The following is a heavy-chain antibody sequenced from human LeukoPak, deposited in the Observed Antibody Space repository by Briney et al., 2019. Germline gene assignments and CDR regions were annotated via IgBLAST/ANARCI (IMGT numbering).Heavy chain of an antibody. Sequence: GGSLRLSCAASGFTFSSYGMHWVRQAPGKGLEWVAFIRYDGSNKYYADSVKGRFTISRDNSKNTLYLQMNSLRAEDTAEYYCAKNRGSSSSFYFDYWGQGTLVTVSS. J-gene: IGHJ4*02. CDR2: IRYDGSNK. CDR3: AKNRGSSSSFYFDY. V-gene: IGHV3-30*02. D-gene: IGHD6-6*01. CDR1: GFTFSSYG.